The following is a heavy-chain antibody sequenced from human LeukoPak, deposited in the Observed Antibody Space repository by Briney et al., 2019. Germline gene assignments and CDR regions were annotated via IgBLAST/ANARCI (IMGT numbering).Heavy chain of an antibody. CDR1: GGSISSYY. J-gene: IGHJ5*02. V-gene: IGHV4-4*09. CDR2: IYTSGST. D-gene: IGHD2-2*01. Sequence: PSETLSLTCTVSGGSISSYYWGWIRQPPGKGLEWIGYIYTSGSTNYNPSLKSRVTISVDTSKNQFSLKLSSVTAADTAVYYCARHSCSSTSCYWAWFDPWGQGTLVTVSS. CDR3: ARHSCSSTSCYWAWFDP.